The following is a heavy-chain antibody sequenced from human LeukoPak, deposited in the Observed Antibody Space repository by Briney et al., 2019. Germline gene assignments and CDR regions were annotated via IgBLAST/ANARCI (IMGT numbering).Heavy chain of an antibody. CDR3: ARDTSSSYGSGSDY. CDR2: INWSGGRT. V-gene: IGHV3-20*04. J-gene: IGHJ4*02. D-gene: IGHD3-10*01. CDR1: GFMFDDYG. Sequence: GGSLRLSCAASGFMFDDYGMSWVRQAPGKGLEWVSGINWSGGRTGYGDSLKGRFTISRDNAKNTLYLQMNSLRAEDTALYYCARDTSSSYGSGSDYWGQGTLVTVSS.